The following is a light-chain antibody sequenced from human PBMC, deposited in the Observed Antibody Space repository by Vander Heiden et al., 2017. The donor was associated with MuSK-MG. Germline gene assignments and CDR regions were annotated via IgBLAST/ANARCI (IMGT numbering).Light chain of an antibody. V-gene: IGLV3-1*01. J-gene: IGLJ2*01. Sequence: SYELTQPPSVSVSPGQTASITCSGDKLGDKYACWYQQKPGQSPVLCIYQDSKRPSGIPERFSGSNSGNTATLTISGTQAVDESDYYCQAWDSSTGVFGGGTKMTVL. CDR1: KLGDKY. CDR3: QAWDSSTGV. CDR2: QDS.